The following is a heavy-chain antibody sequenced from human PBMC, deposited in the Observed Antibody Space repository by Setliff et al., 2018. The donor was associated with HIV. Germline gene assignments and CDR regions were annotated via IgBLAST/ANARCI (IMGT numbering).Heavy chain of an antibody. V-gene: IGHV4-59*01. D-gene: IGHD1-1*01. J-gene: IGHJ4*02. CDR3: ARAEGDAYNSLPYFDS. Sequence: LSLTCTASGGSMSRFYWTWIRQPPGKGLEWIGFVYSTGSINYSPSFRGRLTISLDTSENQFSLHLTSVTAADTAVYYCARAEGDAYNSLPYFDSWGPGALVTVSS. CDR2: VYSTGSI. CDR1: GGSMSRFY.